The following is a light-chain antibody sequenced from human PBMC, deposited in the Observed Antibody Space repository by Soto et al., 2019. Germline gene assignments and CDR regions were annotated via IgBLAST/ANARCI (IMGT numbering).Light chain of an antibody. V-gene: IGKV1-9*01. CDR2: AAS. J-gene: IGKJ1*01. CDR1: QGISSY. CDR3: LQLYNFSWT. Sequence: DIRLTQSASFLSASLGDRVTITWGASQGISSYLAWYQQKPGKAPKLLIYAASTLQSGVPSRFSGSGSGTEFNLTISSLQPEDFATYYCLQLYNFSWTFGQGTKVDIK.